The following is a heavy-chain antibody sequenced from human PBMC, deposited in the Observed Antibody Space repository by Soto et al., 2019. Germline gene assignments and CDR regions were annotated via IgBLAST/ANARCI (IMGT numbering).Heavy chain of an antibody. V-gene: IGHV1-69*08. CDR3: ARDDRYCSSTSCSF. D-gene: IGHD2-2*01. CDR1: GGTFSSYS. J-gene: IGHJ3*01. Sequence: QVQLVQSGAEVKKPGSSVKVSCRASGGTFSSYSISWVRQAPGQGLEWIGRIIPILGIANYAQKFQGRVTITADKSTSTAYMELSSLRSEDTAVYYCARDDRYCSSTSCSFWGQGTMVTVSS. CDR2: IIPILGIA.